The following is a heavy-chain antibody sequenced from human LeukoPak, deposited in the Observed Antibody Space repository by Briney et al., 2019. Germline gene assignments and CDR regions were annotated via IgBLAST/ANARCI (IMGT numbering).Heavy chain of an antibody. Sequence: PGGSLRLSCVASGFSFSTYDMYWVRQAAGRGLEWVSALGTNGDSYYLGSVKGRFTISRDDGKNSLYLQMNRLGVEDTAVYYCTRELRGIASHYHGMDVWGQGTTVTVSS. CDR3: TRELRGIASHYHGMDV. CDR1: GFSFSTYD. D-gene: IGHD6-6*01. J-gene: IGHJ6*02. CDR2: LGTNGDS. V-gene: IGHV3-13*01.